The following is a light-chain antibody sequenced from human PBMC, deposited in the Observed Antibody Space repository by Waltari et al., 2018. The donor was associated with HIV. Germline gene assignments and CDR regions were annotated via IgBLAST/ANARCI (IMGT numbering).Light chain of an antibody. V-gene: IGKV4-1*01. J-gene: IGKJ3*01. Sequence: DIVMTQSPDSLAVSLGERATIHFTSSQSGLYSSNNKNYLAWYQQKPGQPPKLLIYWASTRESGVPDRFSGSGSGTDFTLTISSLQAEDVAVYYCQQYYSTPLTFGPGTKVDIK. CDR3: QQYYSTPLT. CDR2: WAS. CDR1: QSGLYSSNNKNY.